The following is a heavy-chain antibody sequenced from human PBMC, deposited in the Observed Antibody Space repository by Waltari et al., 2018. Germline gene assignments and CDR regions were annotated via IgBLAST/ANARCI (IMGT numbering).Heavy chain of an antibody. CDR3: ARGRRWAAAGTSNGMDV. D-gene: IGHD6-13*01. J-gene: IGHJ6*02. V-gene: IGHV4-39*07. CDR2: IYYSGST. Sequence: QLQLQESGPGLVKPSETLSLTCTVSGGSISSSSYYWGWIRQPHGKGLEWIGSIYYSGSTYYNPSLKSRVTISVDTSKNQFSLKLSSVTAADTAVYYCARGRRWAAAGTSNGMDVWGQGTTVTVSS. CDR1: GGSISSSSYY.